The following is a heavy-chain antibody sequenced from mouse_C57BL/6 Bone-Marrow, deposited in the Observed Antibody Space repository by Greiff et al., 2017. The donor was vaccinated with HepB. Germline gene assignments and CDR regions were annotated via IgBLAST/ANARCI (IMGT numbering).Heavy chain of an antibody. Sequence: QVQLQQSGAELVKPGASVKLSCKASGYTFTEYTIHWVKQRSGQGLEWIGWFYPGSGSIKYNEKFKDKATLTADKSSSTVYMELSRLTSEDSAVYCCARHEDNYGSSYEGAMDYWGQGTSVTVSS. J-gene: IGHJ4*01. CDR2: FYPGSGSI. V-gene: IGHV1-62-2*01. CDR3: ARHEDNYGSSYEGAMDY. D-gene: IGHD1-1*01. CDR1: GYTFTEYT.